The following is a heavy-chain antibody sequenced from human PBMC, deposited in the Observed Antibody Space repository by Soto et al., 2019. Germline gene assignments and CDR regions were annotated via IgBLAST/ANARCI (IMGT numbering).Heavy chain of an antibody. CDR1: GGSISSGGYY. CDR3: ARAAYGDYLTYYYYYMDV. J-gene: IGHJ6*03. D-gene: IGHD4-17*01. V-gene: IGHV4-31*03. Sequence: PSETLSLTCTVSGGSISSGGYYWSWIRQHPGKGLEWIGYIYYSGSTYYNPSLKSRVTISVDTSKNQFSPKLSSVTAADTAVYYCARAAYGDYLTYYYYYMDVWGNGTTVTVSS. CDR2: IYYSGST.